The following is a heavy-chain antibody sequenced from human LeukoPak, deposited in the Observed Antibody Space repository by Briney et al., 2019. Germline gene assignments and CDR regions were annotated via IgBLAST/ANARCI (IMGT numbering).Heavy chain of an antibody. Sequence: SETRSLTCAVYGGSFSGYYWSWIRQPPGKGLEWIGEINHSGSTNYNPSLKSRVTISVDTSKNQFSLKLSSVTAADTAVYYCAKGLGLYYYYGMDVWGQGTSVTVSS. CDR3: AKGLGLYYYYGMDV. V-gene: IGHV4-34*01. CDR1: GGSFSGYY. D-gene: IGHD5/OR15-5a*01. J-gene: IGHJ6*02. CDR2: INHSGST.